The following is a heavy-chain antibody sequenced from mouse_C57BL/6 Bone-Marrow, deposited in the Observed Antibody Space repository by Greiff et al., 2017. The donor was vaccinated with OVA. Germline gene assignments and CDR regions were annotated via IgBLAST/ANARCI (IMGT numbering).Heavy chain of an antibody. V-gene: IGHV1-53*01. Sequence: QVQLKQPGTELVKPGASVKLSCKASGYTFTSYWMHWVKQRPGQGLEWIGNINPSNGGTNYNEKFKSKATLTVDKSSSTAYMQLSSLTSEDSAVYYCARSMGPFYDGYYSFAYWGQGTLVTVSA. CDR2: INPSNGGT. CDR1: GYTFTSYW. J-gene: IGHJ3*01. D-gene: IGHD2-3*01. CDR3: ARSMGPFYDGYYSFAY.